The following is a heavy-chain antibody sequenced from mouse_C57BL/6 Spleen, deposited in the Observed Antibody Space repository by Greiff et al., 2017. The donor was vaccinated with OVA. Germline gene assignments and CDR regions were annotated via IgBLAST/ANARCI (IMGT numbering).Heavy chain of an antibody. Sequence: QVQLKQSGAELMKPGASVKLSCKATGYTFTGYWLEWVKQRPGHGLEWIGELLPGSGSTNSKEKFKGKATFTADTSSNTAYMQISSLTTEDSAIYYCARGDGYYCAMDCWGQGTSVTVSS. CDR3: ARGDGYYCAMDC. D-gene: IGHD2-3*01. V-gene: IGHV1-9*01. J-gene: IGHJ4*01. CDR2: LLPGSGST. CDR1: GYTFTGYW.